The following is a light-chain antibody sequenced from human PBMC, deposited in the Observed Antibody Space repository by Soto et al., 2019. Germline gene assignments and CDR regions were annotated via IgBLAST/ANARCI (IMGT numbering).Light chain of an antibody. Sequence: DIVMTQSPLSRPVTPGEPASISCRSSQNLLNSNGYNYLDWYVQKPGQSPQLLIYLGSSRASGVPDRFSGSGSGTDFTLKISRVEAEDVGVYYCMQALQTPLTFGGGTMVEIK. CDR2: LGS. J-gene: IGKJ4*01. V-gene: IGKV2-28*01. CDR1: QNLLNSNGYNY. CDR3: MQALQTPLT.